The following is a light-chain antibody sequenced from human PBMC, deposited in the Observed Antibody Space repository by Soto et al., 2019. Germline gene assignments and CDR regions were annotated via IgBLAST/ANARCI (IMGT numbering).Light chain of an antibody. V-gene: IGKV3-20*01. CDR1: QSVSSSY. Sequence: EIVLTQSPGTLSLSPGERATLSCRASQSVSSSYLAWYQQKPGQAPRLLIYGASSRATGIPDRFSGSGSGTDFTLTISSLQPDDSATYYCQNYNQYSRTFGQGTKVDIK. CDR2: GAS. J-gene: IGKJ1*01. CDR3: QNYNQYSRT.